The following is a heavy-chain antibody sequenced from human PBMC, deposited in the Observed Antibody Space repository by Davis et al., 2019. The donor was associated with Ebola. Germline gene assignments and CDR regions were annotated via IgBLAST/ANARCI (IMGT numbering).Heavy chain of an antibody. J-gene: IGHJ4*02. D-gene: IGHD5-18*01. CDR1: GFTFSSYA. V-gene: IGHV3-23*01. CDR3: AKEKNRGYSYAALFES. Sequence: GESLKIPCAASGFTFSSYAMSWVRQAPGKGLEWVSTISGSGGSTYYADSVKGRFTISRDNSKNSLYLQMNSLRAEDTAVYFCAKEKNRGYSYAALFESWGQGTLVTVSS. CDR2: ISGSGGST.